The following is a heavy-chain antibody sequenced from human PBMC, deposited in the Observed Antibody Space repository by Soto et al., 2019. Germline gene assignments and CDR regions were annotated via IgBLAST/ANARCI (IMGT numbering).Heavy chain of an antibody. CDR3: ARDERYSSGWYGFYYYGMDV. CDR1: GGTFSSYA. V-gene: IGHV1-69*12. J-gene: IGHJ6*02. Sequence: QVQLVQSGAEVKKPGSSVKVSCKASGGTFSSYAISWVRQAPGQGLEWMGGIIPIFGTANYAQKFQGRVTITADETTSTAYMELSSLRSEDTAVYYCARDERYSSGWYGFYYYGMDVWGQGTTVTVSS. CDR2: IIPIFGTA. D-gene: IGHD6-19*01.